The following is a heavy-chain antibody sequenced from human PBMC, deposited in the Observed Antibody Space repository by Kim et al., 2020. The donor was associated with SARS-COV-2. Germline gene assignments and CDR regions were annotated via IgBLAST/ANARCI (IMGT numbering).Heavy chain of an antibody. Sequence: GGSLRLSCVISGFTSTNDVMTWVRQAPGKGLEWVSTISGAGGSLKYADSVRGRFTVSRDNSRDTVHLQMNNLRAEDTATYYCAKVGDDGSGCFDYWGQGTLVTVSS. CDR2: ISGAGGSL. CDR3: AKVGDDGSGCFDY. J-gene: IGHJ4*02. D-gene: IGHD3-22*01. CDR1: GFTSTNDV. V-gene: IGHV3-23*01.